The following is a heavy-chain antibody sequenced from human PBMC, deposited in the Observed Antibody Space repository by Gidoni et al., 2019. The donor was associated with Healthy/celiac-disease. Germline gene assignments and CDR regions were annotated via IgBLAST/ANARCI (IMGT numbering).Heavy chain of an antibody. V-gene: IGHV3-23*01. CDR1: GFTFTSYA. D-gene: IGHD2-2*02. Sequence: EVQLLESGGGLVQPGGSLRLSCAASGFTFTSYAMSWVRQAPGKGLEWVSAISGSGGSTYYADSVKGRFTISRDNSKNTLYLQMNSLRAEDTAVYYCAKGLRRVVVPAAIVHYYYGMDVWGQGTTVTVSS. CDR2: ISGSGGST. CDR3: AKGLRRVVVPAAIVHYYYGMDV. J-gene: IGHJ6*02.